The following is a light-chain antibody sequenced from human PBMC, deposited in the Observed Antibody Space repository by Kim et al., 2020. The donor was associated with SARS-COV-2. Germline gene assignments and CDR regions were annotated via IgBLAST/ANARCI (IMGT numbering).Light chain of an antibody. J-gene: IGLJ2*01. V-gene: IGLV2-14*03. CDR1: SSDVGGYNY. Sequence: GQSITISCTGRSSDVGGYNYVSWYQQHPGKAPKLMIYDVSNRPSGVSNRFSGSKSGNTASLTISGLQAEDEADYYCSSYTSSSTLVFGGGTQLTVL. CDR2: DVS. CDR3: SSYTSSSTLV.